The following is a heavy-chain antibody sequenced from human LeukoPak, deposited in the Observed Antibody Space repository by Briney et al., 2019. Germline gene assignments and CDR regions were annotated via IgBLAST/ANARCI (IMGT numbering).Heavy chain of an antibody. CDR3: AHLWFGESLGYFDL. CDR1: GGSISSGSYY. CDR2: IYTSGST. J-gene: IGHJ2*01. D-gene: IGHD3-10*01. V-gene: IGHV4-61*02. Sequence: PSQTLSLTCTVSGGSISSGSYYWSWIRQPAGKGLEWIGRIYTSGSTNYNPSLKSRVTISVDTSKNQFSLKLSSVTAADTAVYYCAHLWFGESLGYFDLWGRGTLVTVCS.